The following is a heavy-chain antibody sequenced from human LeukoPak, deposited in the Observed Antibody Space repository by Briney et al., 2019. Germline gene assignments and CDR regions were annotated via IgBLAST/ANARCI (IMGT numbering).Heavy chain of an antibody. CDR1: GGSFSSYA. V-gene: IGHV1-69*06. CDR3: AKQGAARQDYYMDV. J-gene: IGHJ6*03. Sequence: SVKVSCKASGGSFSSYAISWVRQAPGQGLEWMGRIIPIFGTANYAQRFQDRVTITAAIVSSTAYMELTSLTSGDTAVYFCAKQGAARQDYYMDVWGNGTTVTVSS. D-gene: IGHD5-18*01. CDR2: IIPIFGTA.